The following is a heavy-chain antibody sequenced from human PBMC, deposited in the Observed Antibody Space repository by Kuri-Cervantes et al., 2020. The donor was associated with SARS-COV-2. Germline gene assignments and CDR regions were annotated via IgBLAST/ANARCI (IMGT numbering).Heavy chain of an antibody. D-gene: IGHD2-2*01. J-gene: IGHJ4*02. CDR3: AREHCSSTSCYGLDY. V-gene: IGHV3-21*01. CDR2: ISSSSSYI. Sequence: GGSLRLSCAASGFTFSSYSMNWVRQAPGKGLEWVSSISSSSSYIYYADSVKGRFTISRDNAKNSLYLQMNSLRAEDTAVYYCAREHCSSTSCYGLDYWGQGTLGTVSS. CDR1: GFTFSSYS.